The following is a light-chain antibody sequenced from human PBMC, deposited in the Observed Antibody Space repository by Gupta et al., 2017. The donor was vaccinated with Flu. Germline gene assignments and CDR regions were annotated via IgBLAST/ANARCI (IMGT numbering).Light chain of an antibody. Sequence: ERATLSCRASQSVSSYLAWYRQKPGQAPRLLIYDASNRATGIPARFSGSGSGTDFTLTISSLEPEDFAVYYCQQRSNWPLITFGQGTRLEIK. CDR2: DAS. V-gene: IGKV3-11*01. CDR1: QSVSSY. CDR3: QQRSNWPLIT. J-gene: IGKJ5*01.